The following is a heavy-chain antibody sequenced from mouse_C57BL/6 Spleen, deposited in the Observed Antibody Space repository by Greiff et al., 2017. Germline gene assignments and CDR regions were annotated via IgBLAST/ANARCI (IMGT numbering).Heavy chain of an antibody. CDR1: GYTFTSYT. CDR2: INPSGGYN. J-gene: IGHJ3*01. V-gene: IGHV1-4*01. CDR3: ARCSYYDYAFAY. D-gene: IGHD2-4*01. Sequence: VQLQQSGAELARPGASVKMSCKASGYTFTSYTMHWVKQRPGQGLEWIGYINPSGGYNKSNQKFKDKATLNVDKSSSTAFMQLSSLTSEDSAVYYCARCSYYDYAFAYWGQGTLVTVSA.